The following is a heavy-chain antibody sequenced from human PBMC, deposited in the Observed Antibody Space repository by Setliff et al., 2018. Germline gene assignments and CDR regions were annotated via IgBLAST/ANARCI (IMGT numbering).Heavy chain of an antibody. Sequence: SETLSLTCTVSDDSFTSSRYYWGWIRQAPGSGLEWIGSISYSGTPYYNASVESRVTISIETSSNQFSLELRSVTVADTATYYCVRPGGTTVVARHFDYWGSGILVTVSS. V-gene: IGHV4-39*01. J-gene: IGHJ4*01. CDR2: ISYSGTP. CDR3: VRPGGTTVVARHFDY. D-gene: IGHD2-15*01. CDR1: DDSFTSSRYY.